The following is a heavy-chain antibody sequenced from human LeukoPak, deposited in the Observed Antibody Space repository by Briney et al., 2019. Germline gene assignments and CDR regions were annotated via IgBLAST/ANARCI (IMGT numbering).Heavy chain of an antibody. Sequence: GGSLRLSCAASGFTFSSYSMNWVRQAPGKGLEWVSAISGSGGSTYYADSVKGRFTISRDNSKNTLYLQMNSLRAEDTAVYYCATSRPYYYDSSGYPLNWFDPWGQGTLVTVSS. J-gene: IGHJ5*02. D-gene: IGHD3-22*01. CDR1: GFTFSSYS. CDR3: ATSRPYYYDSSGYPLNWFDP. V-gene: IGHV3-23*01. CDR2: ISGSGGST.